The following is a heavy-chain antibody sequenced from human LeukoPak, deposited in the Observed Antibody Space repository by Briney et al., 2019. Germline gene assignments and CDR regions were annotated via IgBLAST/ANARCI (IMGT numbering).Heavy chain of an antibody. V-gene: IGHV3-64*01. CDR2: ITSSGSST. Sequence: PGGSLRLSCSASGFIFYSYAMHWVRQAPGRGLEYVAAITSSGSSTFHANSVKGRLTISRDNSKNTLYLQMGSLRPEDMAVYFCTRGPGYDYVWGTYRADYWGQGTLVTVSS. CDR1: GFIFYSYA. J-gene: IGHJ4*02. CDR3: TRGPGYDYVWGTYRADY. D-gene: IGHD3-16*02.